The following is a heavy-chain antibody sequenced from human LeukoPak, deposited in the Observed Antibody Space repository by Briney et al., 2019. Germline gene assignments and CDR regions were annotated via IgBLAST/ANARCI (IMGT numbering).Heavy chain of an antibody. CDR1: GFLFSSYW. CDR3: TRVGYIDEGIDY. Sequence: GGSLRLSCVASGFLFSSYWMTWVRQAPGKGLEWVANIKQDGSKKSYVDSVKGRFTISRDNAKNSLYLQMNSLRAEDTAIYYCTRVGYIDEGIDYWGQGTLVTVSS. CDR2: IKQDGSKK. V-gene: IGHV3-7*04. J-gene: IGHJ4*02. D-gene: IGHD5-24*01.